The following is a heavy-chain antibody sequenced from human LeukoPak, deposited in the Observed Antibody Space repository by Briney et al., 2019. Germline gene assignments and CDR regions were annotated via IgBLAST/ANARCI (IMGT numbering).Heavy chain of an antibody. CDR3: AAWFGESVP. Sequence: GGSLRLSCAASGFTFTSAWMSWLRQTPEKGLEWVAHMNEDGSGRFYVDSAKGRFTISRDDTQNSVYLQMDSLRVEDTAVYYCAAWFGESVPWGQGTLVTVSS. CDR1: GFTFTSAW. CDR2: MNEDGSGR. D-gene: IGHD3-10*01. V-gene: IGHV3-7*01. J-gene: IGHJ5*02.